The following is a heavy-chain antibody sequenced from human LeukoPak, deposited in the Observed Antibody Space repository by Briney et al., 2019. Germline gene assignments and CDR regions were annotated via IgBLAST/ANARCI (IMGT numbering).Heavy chain of an antibody. J-gene: IGHJ4*02. CDR2: ISSSGSTI. CDR1: GFTFSSYE. CDR3: ASEGYHYGDY. V-gene: IGHV3-48*03. Sequence: GGSLRLSCAASGFTFSSYEMNWVRQAPGRGLEWVSYISSSGSTIYYADSVKGRFTISRDNAKNSLYLQMNSLRAEDTAVYYCASEGYHYGDYWGQGTLLTVSS. D-gene: IGHD2-15*01.